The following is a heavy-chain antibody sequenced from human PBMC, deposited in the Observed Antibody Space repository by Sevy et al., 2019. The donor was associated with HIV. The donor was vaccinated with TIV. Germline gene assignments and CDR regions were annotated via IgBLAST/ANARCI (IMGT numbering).Heavy chain of an antibody. Sequence: ASVKVSCKASGYTFTSYGISWVRQAPGQGLEWMGWISAYNGNTNYAQKLQGRVTMTTDTSTSTAYMELRSLGSDDTAVYYCAAGEGYYDSSGYTPFDYWGQGTLVTVSS. CDR3: AAGEGYYDSSGYTPFDY. J-gene: IGHJ4*02. V-gene: IGHV1-18*01. CDR2: ISAYNGNT. CDR1: GYTFTSYG. D-gene: IGHD3-22*01.